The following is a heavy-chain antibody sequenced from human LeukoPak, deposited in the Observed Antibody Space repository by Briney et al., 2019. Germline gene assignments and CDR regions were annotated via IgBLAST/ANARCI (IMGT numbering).Heavy chain of an antibody. CDR3: ARDREYSYGYDY. V-gene: IGHV3-30*01. CDR1: GFTFSTYA. Sequence: VGSLRLSCAASGFTFSTYAMHCVREAPGKGLERGALISYDGSNKYYADTVKGRFTISRDNSKHTLYLQMNSLRAEDTAVYYCARDREYSYGYDYWGQGTLVTVSS. J-gene: IGHJ4*02. CDR2: ISYDGSNK. D-gene: IGHD5-18*01.